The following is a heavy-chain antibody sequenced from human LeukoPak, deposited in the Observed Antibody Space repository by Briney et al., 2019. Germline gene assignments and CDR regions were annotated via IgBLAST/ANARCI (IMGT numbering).Heavy chain of an antibody. V-gene: IGHV3-23*01. CDR3: ARGVGLGYCSSTTCDAFDI. CDR2: ISGSGGST. CDR1: GFTFSSYA. Sequence: GGSLRLSCAASGFTFSSYAMSWVRQAPGKGLEWVSAISGSGGSTYYADSVKGRFTISRDNSKNTLYLQMNSLRAEDTAVYYCARGVGLGYCSSTTCDAFDIWGQGTMVTVSS. D-gene: IGHD2-2*01. J-gene: IGHJ3*02.